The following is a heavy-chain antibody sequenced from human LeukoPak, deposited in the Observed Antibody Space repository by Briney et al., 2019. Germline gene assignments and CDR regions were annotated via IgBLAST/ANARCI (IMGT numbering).Heavy chain of an antibody. J-gene: IGHJ6*02. CDR1: GFTFDDYA. CDR2: ISWISGSI. V-gene: IGHV3-9*01. CDR3: AKDISVGIAAPNYYYYGMDV. Sequence: GGSLRLSCAASGFTFDDYAMHWVRQAPGKGLEWVSGISWISGSIGYADSVKGRFTISRDNAKNSLYLQMNSLRAEDTALYYCAKDISVGIAAPNYYYYGMDVWGQGTTVTVSS. D-gene: IGHD6-25*01.